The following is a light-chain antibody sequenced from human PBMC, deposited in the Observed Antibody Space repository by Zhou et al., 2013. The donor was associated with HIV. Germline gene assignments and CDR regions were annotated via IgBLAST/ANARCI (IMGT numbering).Light chain of an antibody. V-gene: IGKV3-15*01. CDR1: QSVSSN. CDR3: QQYNNWPPFT. CDR2: GTF. J-gene: IGKJ3*01. Sequence: EIVMTQSPATVSVSPGERATLSCRASQSVSSNLAWYQQKPGQAPRLLIYGTFTRATGIPARFSGSGSGTEFTLTISGLQSEDFAVYYCQQYNNWPPFTFGPGTKVDIK.